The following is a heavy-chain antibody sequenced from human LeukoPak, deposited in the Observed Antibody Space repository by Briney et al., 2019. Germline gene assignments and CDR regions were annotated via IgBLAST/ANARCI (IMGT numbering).Heavy chain of an antibody. D-gene: IGHD2-2*01. Sequence: GASVKVSCKASGGTFSSYAISWVRQAPGQGLEWMGGIIPIFGTANYARKFQGRVTITADESTSTAYMELSSLRSEDTAVYYCGSASYCSSTSCRGRYFDYWGQGTLVTVSS. CDR2: IIPIFGTA. V-gene: IGHV1-69*13. CDR1: GGTFSSYA. J-gene: IGHJ4*02. CDR3: GSASYCSSTSCRGRYFDY.